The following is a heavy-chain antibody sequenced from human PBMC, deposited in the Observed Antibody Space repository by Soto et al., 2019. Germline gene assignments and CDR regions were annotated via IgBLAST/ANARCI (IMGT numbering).Heavy chain of an antibody. V-gene: IGHV4-4*02. D-gene: IGHD3-10*01. J-gene: IGHJ3*02. Sequence: SEKLSLPRAVSGFSMHSGDCWSWVRQPPGKGLEWSGEIYHSGSTNYNPSLKSRVTISVDTSKNQFSLKLSSVTAADTAVYYCARVWGGAFDIWGQGTMVS. CDR2: IYHSGST. CDR3: ARVWGGAFDI. CDR1: GFSMHSGDC.